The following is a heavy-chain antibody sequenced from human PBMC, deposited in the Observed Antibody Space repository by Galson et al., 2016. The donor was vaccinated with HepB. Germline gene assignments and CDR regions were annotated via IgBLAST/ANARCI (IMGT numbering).Heavy chain of an antibody. D-gene: IGHD2-2*01. CDR3: ARMGSTSWFDP. CDR1: GFTFSDYY. Sequence: SLRLSCAASGFTFSDYYMNWIRQAPGKGLEWVSYISSSGNIIYYADSVRGRFTISRDTAKNSLYLQMNSLRAEDTAVYYCARMGSTSWFDPWGQGTLVTVSS. V-gene: IGHV3-11*04. J-gene: IGHJ5*02. CDR2: ISSSGNII.